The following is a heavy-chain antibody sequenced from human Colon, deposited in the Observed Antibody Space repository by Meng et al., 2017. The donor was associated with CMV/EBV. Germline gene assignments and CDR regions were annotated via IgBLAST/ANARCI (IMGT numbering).Heavy chain of an antibody. J-gene: IGHJ5*02. CDR2: MNPHSGDT. CDR1: GYTFPSYD. D-gene: IGHD4/OR15-4a*01. CDR3: ATTFYGGLP. Sequence: QAQLVQSEANLKKRGPSAKVSCKASGYTFPSYDINWVRQARGQGPEGMGYMNPHSGDTAYAQKFQGRVTMTRDTAINSAYMELSSMRSEGTAVYYCATTFYGGLPWGQGTLVTVSS. V-gene: IGHV1-8*01.